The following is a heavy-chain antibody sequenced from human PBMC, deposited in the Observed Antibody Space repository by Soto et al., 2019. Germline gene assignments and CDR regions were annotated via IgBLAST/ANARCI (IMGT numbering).Heavy chain of an antibody. D-gene: IGHD6-13*01. Sequence: QAQVVQSGAEVRKPGSSVKLSCKASEGTFNSYAIAWVRQAPGQGLEWMGGIIPYYNTLNYAQKFQDRVTITADDSTNTVYIELSSLRSDDTAVYFCASGASRWYPYCVDSWAQGTLVTVSS. CDR3: ASGASRWYPYCVDS. CDR2: IIPYYNTL. CDR1: EGTFNSYA. J-gene: IGHJ4*02. V-gene: IGHV1-69*01.